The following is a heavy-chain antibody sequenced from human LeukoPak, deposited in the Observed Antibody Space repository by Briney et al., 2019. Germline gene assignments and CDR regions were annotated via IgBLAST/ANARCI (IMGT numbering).Heavy chain of an antibody. V-gene: IGHV3-21*01. J-gene: IGHJ4*02. CDR2: IRSSSSYI. D-gene: IGHD3-22*01. Sequence: PGGSLRLSCAASGFTFSSYSMNWVRQAPGKGQELVSSIRSSSSYIYYADSVKGRFTISRDNAKNSLYLQMNSLRAEDTAVYYCARVRDGYYYDSSGYYYFDYWGQGTLVTVSS. CDR3: ARVRDGYYYDSSGYYYFDY. CDR1: GFTFSSYS.